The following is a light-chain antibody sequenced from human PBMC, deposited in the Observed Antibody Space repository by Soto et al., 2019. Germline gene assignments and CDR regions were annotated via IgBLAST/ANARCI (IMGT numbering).Light chain of an antibody. J-gene: IGKJ4*01. CDR2: DAS. CDR1: QSISRY. V-gene: IGKV3-11*01. Sequence: EIVLTQSPATLSLSPGERATLSCRASQSISRYLAWFQQKPGQAPRLLIYDASNRATGIPARFSGSGSGTDFTLTISSLEAEDSALYYCQQRSSWPLTFGGGTKVEIK. CDR3: QQRSSWPLT.